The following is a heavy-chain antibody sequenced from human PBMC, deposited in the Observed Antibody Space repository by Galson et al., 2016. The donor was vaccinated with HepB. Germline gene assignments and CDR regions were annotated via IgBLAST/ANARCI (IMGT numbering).Heavy chain of an antibody. CDR1: GFTFTSYG. Sequence: SLRLSCAASGFTFTSYGMHWVRQAPGKGLQWVATIWYDETNKYYTDSVKGRFTISRDDSKNTVYLQMNSLRVEDTAVYYCARDDNEDRNAFDIWGQGTMVTVSS. CDR2: IWYDETNK. CDR3: ARDDNEDRNAFDI. J-gene: IGHJ3*02. D-gene: IGHD1-1*01. V-gene: IGHV3-33*01.